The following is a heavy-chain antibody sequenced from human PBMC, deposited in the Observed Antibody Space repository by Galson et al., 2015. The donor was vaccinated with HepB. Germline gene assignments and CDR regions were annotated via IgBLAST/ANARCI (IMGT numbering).Heavy chain of an antibody. CDR1: GSRFDSHF. CDR2: INQGGGAN. CDR3: TRLQSYAFDL. D-gene: IGHD6-19*01. Sequence: SLRLSCAASGSRFDSHFMAWVRQTPVKGLECVADINQGGGANFYLDSVKGRFTISRDNAKHSVYLQMIRLTAEDTAVYYCTRLQSYAFDLWGQGTMVTVSS. J-gene: IGHJ3*01. V-gene: IGHV3-7*03.